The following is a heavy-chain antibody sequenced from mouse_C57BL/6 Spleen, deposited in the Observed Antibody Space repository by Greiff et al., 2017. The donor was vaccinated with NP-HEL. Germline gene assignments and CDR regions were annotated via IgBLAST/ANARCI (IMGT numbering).Heavy chain of an antibody. D-gene: IGHD2-4*01. Sequence: QVQLKQPGAELVKPGASVKLSCKASGYTFTSYWMHWVKQRPGQGLEWIGMIHPNSGSTNYNEKFKSKATLTVDKSSSTAYMQLSSLTSEDSAVYYCARYDYDEDGFAYWGQGTLVTVSA. J-gene: IGHJ3*01. CDR3: ARYDYDEDGFAY. CDR2: IHPNSGST. V-gene: IGHV1-64*01. CDR1: GYTFTSYW.